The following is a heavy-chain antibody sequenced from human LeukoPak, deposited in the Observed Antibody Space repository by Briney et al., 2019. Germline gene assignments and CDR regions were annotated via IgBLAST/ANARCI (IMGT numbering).Heavy chain of an antibody. V-gene: IGHV3-23*01. J-gene: IGHJ3*02. Sequence: PGGSLRLSCAASGFTFSSYAMSWVRQAPGKGLEGVSAISGSGGSTYYADSVKGRFTISRDNSKNTLYLQMNSLRAEDTAVYYCARDFGWVFDMWGQGTVVTVSS. D-gene: IGHD3-10*01. CDR3: ARDFGWVFDM. CDR1: GFTFSSYA. CDR2: ISGSGGST.